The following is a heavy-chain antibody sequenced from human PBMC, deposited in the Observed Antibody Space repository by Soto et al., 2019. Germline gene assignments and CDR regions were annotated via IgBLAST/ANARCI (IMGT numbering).Heavy chain of an antibody. CDR1: GFTFSSYA. CDR3: AKDLYCSSTSCHSYYYYMDV. Sequence: GGSLRLSCAASGFTFSSYAMSWVRQAPGKGLEWVSAISGSGGSTYYADSVKGRFTISRDNSKNTLYLQMNSLRAEDTAVYYCAKDLYCSSTSCHSYYYYMDVWGKGTTVTVSS. V-gene: IGHV3-23*01. J-gene: IGHJ6*03. CDR2: ISGSGGST. D-gene: IGHD2-2*02.